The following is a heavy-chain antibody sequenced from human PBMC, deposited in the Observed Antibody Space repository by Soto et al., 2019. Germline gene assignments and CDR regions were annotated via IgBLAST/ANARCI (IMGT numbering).Heavy chain of an antibody. CDR3: ARGPAYYNILTGYYRADYFDC. CDR2: ISYDGNNK. Sequence: GGSLRLSCAASGFTFSSYGMHWVRQAPGKGLEWVAFISYDGNNKYYADSVKGRFTISRDNSKNALYLQMSSLRTEDTAVYYCARGPAYYNILTGYYRADYFDCWGKGTRVTVSS. CDR1: GFTFSSYG. V-gene: IGHV3-30*03. D-gene: IGHD3-9*01. J-gene: IGHJ4*02.